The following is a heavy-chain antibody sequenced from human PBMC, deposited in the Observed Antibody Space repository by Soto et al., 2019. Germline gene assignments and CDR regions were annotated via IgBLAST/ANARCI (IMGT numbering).Heavy chain of an antibody. Sequence: PSETLSLTCAVYGGSFSGYYWSWIRQPPGKGLEWIGEINHSGSTNYNPSLKSRVIISVDTSKNQFSLKLSSVTAADTAVYYCARGRRGSAYSSSWGAFDIWGQGTMVTVSS. CDR2: INHSGST. V-gene: IGHV4-34*01. J-gene: IGHJ3*02. D-gene: IGHD6-6*01. CDR1: GGSFSGYY. CDR3: ARGRRGSAYSSSWGAFDI.